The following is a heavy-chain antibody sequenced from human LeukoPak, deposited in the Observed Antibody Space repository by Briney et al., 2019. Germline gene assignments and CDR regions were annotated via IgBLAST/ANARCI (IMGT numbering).Heavy chain of an antibody. J-gene: IGHJ6*03. CDR3: ARRAGILTGYHYYYYMDV. V-gene: IGHV3-7*03. CDR1: GFTFSSYW. Sequence: GGSLRLSCVASGFTFSSYWRNWVRQAPGKGLEWVANINQIGSEKYYVDCTKDRFTIPRDNAKHSLYLQMNRLRAEDTAVYYCARRAGILTGYHYYYYMDVWGKGTTVTVSS. CDR2: INQIGSEK. D-gene: IGHD3-9*01.